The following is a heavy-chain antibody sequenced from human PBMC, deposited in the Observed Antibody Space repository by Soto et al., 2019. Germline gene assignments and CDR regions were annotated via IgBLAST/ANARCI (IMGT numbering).Heavy chain of an antibody. J-gene: IGHJ3*02. CDR2: IKPDGSEK. V-gene: IGHV3-7*04. CDR3: ARGDYYDSSGPFSDAFDI. D-gene: IGHD3-22*01. Sequence: PGGSLRLSCAASGFTFSSYWMSWVRQAPGKGLEWVANIKPDGSEKWYVDSVKGRFTISRDNAKNSLYFQMNSLRAEDTAVYYCARGDYYDSSGPFSDAFDIWGQGTMVTVSS. CDR1: GFTFSSYW.